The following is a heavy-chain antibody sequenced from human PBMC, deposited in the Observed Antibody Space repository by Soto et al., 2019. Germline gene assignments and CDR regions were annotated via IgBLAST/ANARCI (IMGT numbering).Heavy chain of an antibody. CDR3: ARRVVVVAARAFDI. Sequence: QLQLQESGPGLVKPSETLSLTCTVSGGSISSSSYYWGWIRQPPGNGLEWIGSIYYSGSTYYNPSLKSRVTISVDTSKNQFSLKLSSVTAADTAVYYCARRVVVVAARAFDIWGQGTMVTVSS. V-gene: IGHV4-39*01. CDR1: GGSISSSSYY. CDR2: IYYSGST. D-gene: IGHD2-15*01. J-gene: IGHJ3*02.